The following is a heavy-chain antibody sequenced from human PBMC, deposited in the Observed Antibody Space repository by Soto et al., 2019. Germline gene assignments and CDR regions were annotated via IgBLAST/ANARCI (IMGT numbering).Heavy chain of an antibody. Sequence: PGGSLRLSCAASVFTFCSNPVCLLRQAPGKGLEWVSVITNTGGDTLYADSVKGRFTISRDNFKTTLYLQMNSLGAENTAISYCTNSSLKSCRQRPCLDASCQRLRMTDS. J-gene: IGHJ5*01. V-gene: IGHV3-23*01. CDR2: ITNTGGDT. D-gene: IGHD1-1*01. CDR1: VFTFCSNP. CDR3: TNSSLKSCRQRPCLDASCQRLRMTDS.